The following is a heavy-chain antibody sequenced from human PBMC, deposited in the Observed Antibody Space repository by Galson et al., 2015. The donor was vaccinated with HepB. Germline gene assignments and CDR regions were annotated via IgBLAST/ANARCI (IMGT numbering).Heavy chain of an antibody. V-gene: IGHV4-34*01. D-gene: IGHD3-16*02. CDR2: INHSGST. CDR1: GGSFSGYY. CDR3: ASSARTKYDYVWGSYRYSDY. Sequence: LSLTCAVYGGSFSGYYWSWIRQPPGKGLEWIGEINHSGSTNYNPSLKSRVTISVDTSKNQFSLKLSSVTAADTAVYYCASSARTKYDYVWGSYRYSDYWGQGTLVTVSS. J-gene: IGHJ4*02.